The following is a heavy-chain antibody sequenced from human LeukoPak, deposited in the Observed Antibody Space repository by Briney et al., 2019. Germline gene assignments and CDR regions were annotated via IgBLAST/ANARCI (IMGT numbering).Heavy chain of an antibody. CDR3: ARGFYYYYYMDV. J-gene: IGHJ6*03. CDR1: GGSFSGYY. Sequence: PSETLSLTCAVYGGSFSGYYWSWIRQPPGKGLEWIGEINHSGSTNYNPSLKSRVIISVDTSKNQFSLKLGPVTAADTAVYYCARGFYYYYYMDVWGKGTTVTVSS. CDR2: INHSGST. V-gene: IGHV4-34*01.